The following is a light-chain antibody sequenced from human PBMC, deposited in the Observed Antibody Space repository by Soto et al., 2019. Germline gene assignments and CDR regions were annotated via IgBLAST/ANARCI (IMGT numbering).Light chain of an antibody. Sequence: EIVLTQSPGTLSLSPGERATLSCRASQSFGSTSLAWYQQKPGQSPRLLIYGASSRATGIPDRFSGSGSGTDFTLTISSLQAEDVADYYCQQYYIPPRTFGQGTKVE. V-gene: IGKV3-20*01. CDR3: QQYYIPPRT. CDR2: GAS. CDR1: QSFGSTS. J-gene: IGKJ2*01.